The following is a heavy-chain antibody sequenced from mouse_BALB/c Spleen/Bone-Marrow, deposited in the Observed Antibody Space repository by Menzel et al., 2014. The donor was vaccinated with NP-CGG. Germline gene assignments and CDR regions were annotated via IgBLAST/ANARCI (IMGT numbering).Heavy chain of an antibody. CDR3: AIYYYGHFFDY. Sequence: EVQLQQSGAELVKPGASVKLSCTASGFNIKDTYMHWVKQRPEQGLEWIGRIDPANGNTKYDPKFQGKATITADTSSNTAYLHLSSLTSVDTAVYYCAIYYYGHFFDYWGQGTTLTVSS. CDR1: GFNIKDTY. D-gene: IGHD1-1*01. J-gene: IGHJ2*01. V-gene: IGHV14-3*02. CDR2: IDPANGNT.